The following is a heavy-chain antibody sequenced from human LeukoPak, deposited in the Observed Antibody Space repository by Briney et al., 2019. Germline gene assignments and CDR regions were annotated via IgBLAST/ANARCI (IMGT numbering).Heavy chain of an antibody. V-gene: IGHV5-51*01. CDR2: IYPGDSDT. CDR3: ARHETGPYFDY. Sequence: GESLKISCNVSGYSFTSYWIGWVRQMPGKGLECMGIIYPGDSDTRYSPSFQGQVTISAGKSISTAYLQWSSLKASDTAMYYCARHETGPYFDYWGQGTLVTVSS. CDR1: GYSFTSYW. J-gene: IGHJ4*02.